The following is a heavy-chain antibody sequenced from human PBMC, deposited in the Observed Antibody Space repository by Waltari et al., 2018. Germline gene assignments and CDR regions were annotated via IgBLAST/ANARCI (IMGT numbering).Heavy chain of an antibody. D-gene: IGHD4-4*01. CDR2: IYPGDSDT. Sequence: EVQLVQSGAEVKKPGESLKISCTGSGYSFTSYWIGWVRQMPGKGLEWMGIIYPGDSDTRYSPSFQGQVTISADKSISTAYLQWSSLKASDTAMYYCATGLYSNYPDFYFDYWGQGTLVTVSS. J-gene: IGHJ4*02. CDR3: ATGLYSNYPDFYFDY. CDR1: GYSFTSYW. V-gene: IGHV5-51*01.